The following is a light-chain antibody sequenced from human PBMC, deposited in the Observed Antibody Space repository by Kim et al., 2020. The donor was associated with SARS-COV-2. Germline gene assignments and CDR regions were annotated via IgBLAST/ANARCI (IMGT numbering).Light chain of an antibody. CDR3: QAWDSTWV. J-gene: IGLJ3*02. CDR2: QDS. V-gene: IGLV3-1*01. CDR1: KLGDKY. Sequence: VSVSPGQTASITCSVDKLGDKYACWYQQKPGQSAVLVIYQDSKRPSGIPGRFSGSNSGNTATLTISGTQAIDEADYYCQAWDSTWVFGGGTQLTVL.